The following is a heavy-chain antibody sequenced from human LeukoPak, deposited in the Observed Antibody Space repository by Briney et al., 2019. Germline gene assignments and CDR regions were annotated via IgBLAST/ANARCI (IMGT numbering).Heavy chain of an antibody. CDR1: GGSISDNY. CDR2: IHPTGST. Sequence: SETLSLTCAVYGGSISDNYRSWIRQPPGKGLEWIGEIHPTGSTDYNPSLKGRVTISADTSKNQFSLKLTSVTAADTALYYCTTGEDPYKQGYWGPGTLVTVSS. J-gene: IGHJ4*02. V-gene: IGHV4-34*01. D-gene: IGHD5-24*01. CDR3: TTGEDPYKQGY.